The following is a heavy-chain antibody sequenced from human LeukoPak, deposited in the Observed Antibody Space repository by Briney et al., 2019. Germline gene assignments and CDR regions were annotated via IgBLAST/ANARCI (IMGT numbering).Heavy chain of an antibody. Sequence: PSETLSLTCNVSGGSISNSSYYWGWIRHPPGKELEWIAIIYYSGSTYYNPSLKSRVTISIDTSKSQFSLKPSSVTAADTAVYYCARKGGYYDSSGYYYDYDAFDIWGQGTMVTVSS. CDR3: ARKGGYYDSSGYYYDYDAFDI. V-gene: IGHV4-39*07. CDR1: GGSISNSSYY. J-gene: IGHJ3*02. D-gene: IGHD3-22*01. CDR2: IYYSGST.